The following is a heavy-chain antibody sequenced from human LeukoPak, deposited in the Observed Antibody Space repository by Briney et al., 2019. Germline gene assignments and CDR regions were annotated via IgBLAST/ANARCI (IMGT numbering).Heavy chain of an antibody. J-gene: IGHJ4*02. CDR3: ARRGADRDAYDLGPFDY. V-gene: IGHV3-64*01. Sequence: PGGSLRLSCAASGFTVSSNYMSWVRQAPGKGLEYVSAINSNGGTTYYANSVKGRFTISRDNSKNTLYLQMGSLRVDDTAVYYCARRGADRDAYDLGPFDYWGQGTLVTVSS. CDR1: GFTVSSNY. CDR2: INSNGGTT. D-gene: IGHD5-24*01.